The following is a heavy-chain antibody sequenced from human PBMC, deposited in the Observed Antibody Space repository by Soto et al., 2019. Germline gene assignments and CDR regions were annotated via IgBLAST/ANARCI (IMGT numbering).Heavy chain of an antibody. CDR3: ARGVSSSWFYPTPQEYFDY. CDR2: ISAYNGNT. D-gene: IGHD6-13*01. CDR1: GYTFTSYG. V-gene: IGHV1-18*01. Sequence: ASVKVSCKASGYTFTSYGISWVRQAPGQGLEWMGWISAYNGNTNYAQKLQGRVTMTTDTSTSTAYMELRSLRSDDTAVYYCARGVSSSWFYPTPQEYFDYWGQGTLVTVSS. J-gene: IGHJ4*02.